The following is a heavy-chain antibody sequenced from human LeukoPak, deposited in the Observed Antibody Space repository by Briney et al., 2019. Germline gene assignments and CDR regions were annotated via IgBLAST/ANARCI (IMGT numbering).Heavy chain of an antibody. CDR1: AYTFTSYG. D-gene: IGHD6-13*01. CDR2: ISAYNGNT. V-gene: IGHV1-18*01. Sequence: ASVKVSCKASAYTFTSYGISWVRQAPGQGLEWMGWISAYNGNTNYAQKLQGRVTMTTDTSTSTAYMELRSLRSDDTAVYYCARASSSWYPQYYFAYWGQGTLVTVS. J-gene: IGHJ4*02. CDR3: ARASSSWYPQYYFAY.